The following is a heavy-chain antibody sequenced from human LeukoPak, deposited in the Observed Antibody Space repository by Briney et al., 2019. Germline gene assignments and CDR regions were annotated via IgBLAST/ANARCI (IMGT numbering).Heavy chain of an antibody. D-gene: IGHD5-18*01. V-gene: IGHV4-34*01. J-gene: IGHJ6*03. CDR1: GGSFSGYY. Sequence: SETLSLTCAVYGGSFSGYYWSWIRQPPGKGLEWIGEINHSGSTNYNPSPKSRVTISVETSKNQFSLKLSSVTAADTAVYYCARGRIQLWSYYYYYYMDVWGKGTTVTVSS. CDR3: ARGRIQLWSYYYYYYMDV. CDR2: INHSGST.